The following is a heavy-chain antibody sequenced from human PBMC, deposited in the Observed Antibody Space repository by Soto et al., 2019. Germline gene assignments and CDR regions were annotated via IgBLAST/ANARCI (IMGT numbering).Heavy chain of an antibody. Sequence: SETLSLTCAVYGGSFSGYYWSWIRQPPGKGLEWIGEINHSGSTNYNPSLKSRVTISVDTSKNQFSLKLSSVTAADTAVYYCARVVAFWHWAYGMDVWGQGTTVTVSS. CDR1: GGSFSGYY. CDR3: ARVVAFWHWAYGMDV. CDR2: INHSGST. V-gene: IGHV4-34*01. D-gene: IGHD3-3*02. J-gene: IGHJ6*02.